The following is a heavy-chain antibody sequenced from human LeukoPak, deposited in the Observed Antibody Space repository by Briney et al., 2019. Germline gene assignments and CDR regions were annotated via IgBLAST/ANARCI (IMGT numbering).Heavy chain of an antibody. D-gene: IGHD4-11*01. V-gene: IGHV3-23*01. J-gene: IGHJ3*02. CDR1: GFTFSSYA. CDR3: AKDLVDYGNDGPGAFHI. Sequence: GGSLRLSCAASGFTFSSYAMSWVRQAPGKGLEWVSAISGNGGSTYYADSVKGRFTISRDNSKNTLYLQMNSLRAEDTAVYYCAKDLVDYGNDGPGAFHIWGQGTMVTVSS. CDR2: ISGNGGST.